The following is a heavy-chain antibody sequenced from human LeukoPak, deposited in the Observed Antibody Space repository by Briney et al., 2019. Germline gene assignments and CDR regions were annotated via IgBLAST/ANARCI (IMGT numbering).Heavy chain of an antibody. V-gene: IGHV3-74*01. J-gene: IGHJ4*02. CDR3: VRGKQQLILDS. D-gene: IGHD6-13*01. CDR2: INTDGSSI. CDR1: GFTFDDYA. Sequence: PGGSLRLSCAASGFTFDDYAMHWVRQAPGKGLVWVSRINTDGSSITYADFVKGQFTISRDNAKSTLYLLMNSLTAEDTAVYFCVRGKQQLILDSWGQGTLVTVSS.